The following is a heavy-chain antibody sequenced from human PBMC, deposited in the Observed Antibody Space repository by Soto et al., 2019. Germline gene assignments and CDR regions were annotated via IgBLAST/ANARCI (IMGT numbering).Heavy chain of an antibody. Sequence: GGSLRLSCAASGFTFSSYAMSWVRQAPGKGLEWVSAISGSGGSTYYADSVKGRFTISRDNSKNTLYLQMNSLRAEDTAVYYCAHDSSGWYSPFDYWGQGTLVTVSS. V-gene: IGHV3-23*01. J-gene: IGHJ4*02. CDR1: GFTFSSYA. CDR2: ISGSGGST. D-gene: IGHD6-19*01. CDR3: AHDSSGWYSPFDY.